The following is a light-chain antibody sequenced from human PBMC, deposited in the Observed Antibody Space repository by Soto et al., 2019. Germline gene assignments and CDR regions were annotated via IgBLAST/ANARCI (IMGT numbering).Light chain of an antibody. V-gene: IGLV1-47*01. J-gene: IGLJ2*01. Sequence: QSVLTQPPSASGTPGQRVTISCSGSTSNIGSNYVYWYQQLPGTAPKLLIYSNNQRPSGVPDRFSGSKSGTSASLAISGLRSEDEADYHCAAWDDSLSGLVFGGGTQLTVL. CDR1: TSNIGSNY. CDR2: SNN. CDR3: AAWDDSLSGLV.